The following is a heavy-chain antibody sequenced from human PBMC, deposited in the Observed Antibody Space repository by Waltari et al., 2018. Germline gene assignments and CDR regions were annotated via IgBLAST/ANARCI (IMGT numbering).Heavy chain of an antibody. Sequence: EVQLLESGGGLVQPGGSLRLSCAASRFTLSCHAMSWVRQAPGKGLGSVSAISGRGGSTYYADSVKGRFTISRDNSKNTLYLQMNSLRAEDTAVYYCASFTSREGGGVEYFQHWGQGTLVTVSS. CDR2: ISGRGGST. CDR3: ASFTSREGGGVEYFQH. V-gene: IGHV3-23*01. CDR1: RFTLSCHA. D-gene: IGHD1-26*01. J-gene: IGHJ1*01.